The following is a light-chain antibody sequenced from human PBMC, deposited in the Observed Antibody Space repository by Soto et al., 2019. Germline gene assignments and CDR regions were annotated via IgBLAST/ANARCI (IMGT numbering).Light chain of an antibody. V-gene: IGKV3-11*01. CDR3: QQRSNWPPLT. J-gene: IGKJ4*01. CDR2: DAS. CDR1: RGVRSY. Sequence: EIVLTQSPATLSWSQGERAPLSCRASRGVRSYLAWYQQKPGQAPRLLIYDASNRATGIPARFSGSGSGTDFTLTISSLEPEDFAVYYCQQRSNWPPLTFGGGTKVEIK.